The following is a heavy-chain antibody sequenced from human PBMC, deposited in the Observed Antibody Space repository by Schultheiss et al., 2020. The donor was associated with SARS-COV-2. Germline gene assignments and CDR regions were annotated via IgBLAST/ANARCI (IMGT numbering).Heavy chain of an antibody. CDR2: ISGRCGSA. CDR3: ARGTLSVVTAFGY. D-gene: IGHD2-15*01. J-gene: IGHJ4*02. V-gene: IGHV3-23*01. CDR1: GFTFSSYG. Sequence: GGSLRLSCAASGFTFSSYGMHWVRQAPEKGLEWVSVISGRCGSAHYADSVKGRFTISRDNSKNTLYVQMNGLRAEDTAVYYCARGTLSVVTAFGYWGQGTLVTVSS.